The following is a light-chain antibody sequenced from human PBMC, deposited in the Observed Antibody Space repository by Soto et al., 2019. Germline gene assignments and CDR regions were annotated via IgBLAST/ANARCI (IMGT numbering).Light chain of an antibody. V-gene: IGLV2-23*01. CDR2: EDT. Sequence: QSAPTQPASVSGSPGQSITISCTGVSNDAGGYYLVSWYQQHPGQAPKLIIYEDTKRPSGVSSRFSGSTSANTPSLTISGLQAADEADYYCCSYAGSSTLVFGGGTKLTVL. CDR3: CSYAGSSTLV. CDR1: SNDAGGYYL. J-gene: IGLJ3*02.